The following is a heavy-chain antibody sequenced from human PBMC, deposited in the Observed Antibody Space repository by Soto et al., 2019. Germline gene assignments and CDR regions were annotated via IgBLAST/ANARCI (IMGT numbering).Heavy chain of an antibody. CDR2: IIPMAPMP. D-gene: IGHD2-15*01. CDR1: GDTFNRYT. Sequence: QVQLVQSGAEVKKPGSSVNVACKASGDTFNRYTISWVRQAPGQGLEWMGRIIPMAPMPIYAQKFRGRVTFTADKSTTSVYMDLSSLTSDDTAVYYCARGEGGNGNWYAVWGQGTLVTVSS. V-gene: IGHV1-69*02. J-gene: IGHJ4*02. CDR3: ARGEGGNGNWYAV.